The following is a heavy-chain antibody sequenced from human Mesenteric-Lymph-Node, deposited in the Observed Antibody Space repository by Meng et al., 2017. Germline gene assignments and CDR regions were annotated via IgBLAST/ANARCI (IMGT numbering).Heavy chain of an antibody. Sequence: GESLKISCAASGFTFSSYEMNWVRQAPGKGLEWVSYISSSGSTIYYADSVKGRFTISRDNAKNSLYLQMNSLRAEDTAVYYCARDGTYYYDSSGYYLFDYWGQGTLVTVSS. CDR3: ARDGTYYYDSSGYYLFDY. J-gene: IGHJ4*02. CDR2: ISSSGSTI. CDR1: GFTFSSYE. V-gene: IGHV3-48*03. D-gene: IGHD3-22*01.